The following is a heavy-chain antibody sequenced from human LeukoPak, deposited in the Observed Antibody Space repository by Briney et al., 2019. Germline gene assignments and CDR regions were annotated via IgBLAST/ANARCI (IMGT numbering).Heavy chain of an antibody. Sequence: GGSLRLSCAASGFTFSSYWMSWVRQAPGKGLEWVANIKQDGSEKYYVDSVKGRSTISRDNAKNSLYLQMNSLRAEDTAVYYCARGGGTTRRWFDPWGQGTLVTVSS. J-gene: IGHJ5*02. CDR3: ARGGGTTRRWFDP. CDR2: IKQDGSEK. V-gene: IGHV3-7*03. D-gene: IGHD1-7*01. CDR1: GFTFSSYW.